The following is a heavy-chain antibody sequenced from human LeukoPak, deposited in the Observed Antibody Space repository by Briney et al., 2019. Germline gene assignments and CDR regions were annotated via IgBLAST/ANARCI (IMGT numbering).Heavy chain of an antibody. D-gene: IGHD3-3*01. J-gene: IGHJ6*03. CDR3: AKKAELRFLEGSNYYYYYMDV. Sequence: GGSLRLSCAASGFTFTSYAMSWVRPAPGKGLEWVSAISGSGGSTYYADSVKGRFTISRDNSKNTLYLQMNSLRAEDTAVYYCAKKAELRFLEGSNYYYYYMDVWGKGTTVTVSS. CDR2: ISGSGGST. V-gene: IGHV3-23*01. CDR1: GFTFTSYA.